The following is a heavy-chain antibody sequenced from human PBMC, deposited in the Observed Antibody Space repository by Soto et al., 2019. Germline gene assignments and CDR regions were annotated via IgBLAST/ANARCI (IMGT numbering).Heavy chain of an antibody. D-gene: IGHD2-21*02. J-gene: IGHJ4*02. Sequence: EVQLVQSGAEVKKPGESLKISCKGSGYSFSNYWIGWVRQMPGKGPEWMGIIFPDDSETKYSPSLQGHITISVDKSINTAYLQWSRLKASDTAMYYCARKLPMGDVDYWGQGTLVAVSS. CDR2: IFPDDSET. CDR3: ARKLPMGDVDY. CDR1: GYSFSNYW. V-gene: IGHV5-51*01.